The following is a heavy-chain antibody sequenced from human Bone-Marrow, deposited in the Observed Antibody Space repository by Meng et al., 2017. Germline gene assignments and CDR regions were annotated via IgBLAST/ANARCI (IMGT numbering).Heavy chain of an antibody. Sequence: QVGLVGSGGGVVQPGRSLSLSCAASGFTFSSYAMHWVRQAPGKGLEWVAVISYDGSNKYYADSVKGRFTISRDNSKNTLYLQMNSLRAEDTAVYYCARVHFDYWGQGTLVTVSS. CDR3: ARVHFDY. CDR2: ISYDGSNK. V-gene: IGHV3-30*01. J-gene: IGHJ4*02. CDR1: GFTFSSYA.